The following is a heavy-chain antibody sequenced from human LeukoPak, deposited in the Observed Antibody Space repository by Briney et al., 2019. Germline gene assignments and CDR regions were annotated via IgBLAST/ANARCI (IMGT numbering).Heavy chain of an antibody. J-gene: IGHJ4*02. CDR2: INPSGGST. CDR1: GYTFTSYY. CDR3: ARDPPHYYDSSGYDY. D-gene: IGHD3-22*01. V-gene: IGHV1-46*01. Sequence: ASVKVSCKASGYTFTSYYMHWVRQAPGQGLEWMGIINPSGGSTSYAQKFQGRVTMTRDMSTSTVYMELSSLRSEDTAVYYCARDPPHYYDSSGYDYWGQGTLVTVSS.